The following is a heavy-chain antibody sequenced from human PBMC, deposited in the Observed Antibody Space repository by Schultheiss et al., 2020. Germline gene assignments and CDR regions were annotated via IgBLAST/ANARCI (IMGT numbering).Heavy chain of an antibody. CDR2: VSHSGLA. J-gene: IGHJ5*02. CDR1: GDSITDFY. V-gene: IGHV4-59*01. Sequence: SQTLSLTCVVSGDSITDFYWTWIWQPPGKGLEWIGYVSHSGLADYNPSLKSRVTISVDTSKRQFSLKLTSVTAADSAVYYCAREIVGPASTRWFDPWGQGALVTVSS. CDR3: AREIVGPASTRWFDP. D-gene: IGHD2/OR15-2a*01.